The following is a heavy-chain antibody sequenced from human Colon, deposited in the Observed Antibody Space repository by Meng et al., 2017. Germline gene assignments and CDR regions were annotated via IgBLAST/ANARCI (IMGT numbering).Heavy chain of an antibody. CDR3: ARADTVMGKRYFFDY. CDR2: IYYNGRT. D-gene: IGHD2-15*01. CDR1: GDSIRRSGYY. J-gene: IGHJ4*02. Sequence: QLQLQASGPGLVKPSETRSLTCSVSGDSIRRSGYYWAWIRQPPGKGLEWIGSIYYNGRTEFNPSLQSRGTLAVDTPRSQFSVNLTSVTAADTAVYYCARADTVMGKRYFFDYWGEGTLVTVSS. V-gene: IGHV4-39*01.